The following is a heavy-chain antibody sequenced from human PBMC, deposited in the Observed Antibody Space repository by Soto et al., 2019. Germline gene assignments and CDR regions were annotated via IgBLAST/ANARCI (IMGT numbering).Heavy chain of an antibody. CDR3: ARNMDYYSGPGSGNGHGF. V-gene: IGHV1-2*02. CDR2: INPKFGDT. J-gene: IGHJ6*02. D-gene: IGHD3-10*01. Sequence: QVQLVQSGAEVKEPGDSVRVSCEASGYTFTAYYIHWVRQAPGQGLEWMGWINPKFGDTTYAQDCQGRVSMTSDMSISTVYMELSRLTSDDPAIYSCARNMDYYSGPGSGNGHGFWGQGTTVTVFS. CDR1: GYTFTAYY.